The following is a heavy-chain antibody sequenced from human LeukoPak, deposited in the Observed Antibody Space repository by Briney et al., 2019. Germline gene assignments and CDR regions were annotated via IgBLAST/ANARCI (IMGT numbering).Heavy chain of an antibody. V-gene: IGHV3-23*01. D-gene: IGHD3-10*01. CDR1: GFTFSSYA. CDR2: ISGSGGST. CDR3: AKDIRVREFFARN. Sequence: GGSLRLSCAASGFTFSSYAMSWVRQAPGKGLEWVSAISGSGGSTYYADSVKGRFTISSDNPKNTLYLQMNSLRAEDTAVYYCAKDIRVREFFARNWGQGTLVTVSS. J-gene: IGHJ4*02.